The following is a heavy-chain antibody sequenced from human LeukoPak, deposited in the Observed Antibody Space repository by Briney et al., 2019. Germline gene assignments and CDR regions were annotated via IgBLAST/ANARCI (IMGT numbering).Heavy chain of an antibody. CDR1: GGSISSSSYY. D-gene: IGHD4-17*01. CDR2: IYYSGST. CDR3: ARHPENYGDYPTTPYDY. J-gene: IGHJ4*02. V-gene: IGHV4-39*01. Sequence: SETLSLTCTVSGGSISSSSYYWAWIRQPPGKGLEWIGSIYYSGSTYYNPSLKSRVTISVDTSKNQFSLKLSSVTAADTAVYYCARHPENYGDYPTTPYDYWGQGTLVTVSS.